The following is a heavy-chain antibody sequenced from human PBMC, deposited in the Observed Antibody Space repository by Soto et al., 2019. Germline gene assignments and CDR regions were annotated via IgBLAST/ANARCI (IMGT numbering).Heavy chain of an antibody. CDR2: INHSGST. CDR1: GGSFSGFS. D-gene: IGHD6-19*01. Sequence: QVQLQQWGAGLLKPSETLSLTCAVYGGSFSGFSWNWIRQSPGKGLEWIGDINHSGSTNYNPSLKSRVSMSVDTSKNQFSLKVDSVTAAGTAVYYCARGKWLDNSWGQGTPVTVSS. V-gene: IGHV4-34*02. J-gene: IGHJ4*02. CDR3: ARGKWLDNS.